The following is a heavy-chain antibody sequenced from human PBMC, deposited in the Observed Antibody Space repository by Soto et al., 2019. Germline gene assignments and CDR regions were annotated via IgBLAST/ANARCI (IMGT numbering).Heavy chain of an antibody. CDR1: GLTFRNYV. J-gene: IGHJ5*02. D-gene: IGHD3-10*01. Sequence: WGSLRISCAASGLTFRNYVMHWVRQAPGEGLEWVAVMSYDASNKYYVDSVKGRFTISRDSSKNTLYLQMSSLRPEDTAVYHCARYPYGSRSYNGVDKWFDPRGQGNLVTLSS. CDR3: ARYPYGSRSYNGVDKWFDP. CDR2: MSYDASNK. V-gene: IGHV3-30*03.